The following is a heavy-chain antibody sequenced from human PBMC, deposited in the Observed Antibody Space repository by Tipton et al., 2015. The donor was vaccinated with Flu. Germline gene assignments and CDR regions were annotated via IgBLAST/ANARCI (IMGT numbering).Heavy chain of an antibody. D-gene: IGHD1-26*01. Sequence: LRLSCTVSGGSISSYYWSWIRQLAGKGLEWIGRIYTSGSTNYNPSLKSRVTMSVDTSKNQFSLKLSSVTAADTAVYYCARGVNAKWAGWFDPWGQGTLVTVSS. CDR1: GGSISSYY. J-gene: IGHJ5*02. CDR2: IYTSGST. V-gene: IGHV4-4*07. CDR3: ARGVNAKWAGWFDP.